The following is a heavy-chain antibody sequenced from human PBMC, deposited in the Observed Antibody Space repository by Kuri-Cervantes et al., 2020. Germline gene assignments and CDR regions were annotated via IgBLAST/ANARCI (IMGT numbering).Heavy chain of an antibody. J-gene: IGHJ4*02. CDR3: ARGSIRGHFDY. CDR2: IYYSGST. V-gene: IGHV4-39*01. Sequence: SESRSLTCTVSGGSISSSSYYWGWIREPPGKGLEWFGSIYYSGSTYYNPSLKSRVTISVDTSKNQFSLKLSSVTAADTAVYYCARGSIRGHFDYWGQGTLVTVSS. CDR1: GGSISSSSYY. D-gene: IGHD2-21*01.